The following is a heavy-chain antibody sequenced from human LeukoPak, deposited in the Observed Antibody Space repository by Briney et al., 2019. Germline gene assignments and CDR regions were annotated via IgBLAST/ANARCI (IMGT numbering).Heavy chain of an antibody. CDR2: TYFRSKWYY. J-gene: IGHJ4*02. Sequence: SQTLSLTCAISGDSVTSKTATWIWIRQSPSRGLEWLGRTYFRSKWYYDYAMSVKGRVSISPDTSKNHFSLHLDSVTPEDTAVYYCARDHWYDILSFDYWGQGTLVTVSS. V-gene: IGHV6-1*01. D-gene: IGHD3-9*01. CDR3: ARDHWYDILSFDY. CDR1: GDSVTSKTAT.